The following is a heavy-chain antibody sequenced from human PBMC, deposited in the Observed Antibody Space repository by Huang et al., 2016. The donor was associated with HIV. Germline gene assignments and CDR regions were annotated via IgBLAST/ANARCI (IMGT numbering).Heavy chain of an antibody. CDR1: GYTFTNYD. Sequence: QIQLAQSGAEVKKPGASVKVSCKASGYTFTNYDINWVRQASGQGLGWMGWMNPKSGNVGYTKKFQGRGAVLRNSAINTSYLDVTSLTSEDTAVYYCARGFGINYNHEAFDVWGQGTMVTVSS. J-gene: IGHJ3*01. D-gene: IGHD3-10*01. CDR3: ARGFGINYNHEAFDV. CDR2: MNPKSGNV. V-gene: IGHV1-8*01.